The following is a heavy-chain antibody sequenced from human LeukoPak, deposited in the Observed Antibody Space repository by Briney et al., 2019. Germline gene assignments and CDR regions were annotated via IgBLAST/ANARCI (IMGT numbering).Heavy chain of an antibody. CDR3: ASVDTALFDY. Sequence: GRSLRLSCAASGFTFSSYAMHWVRQAPGKGLEWVAVISYDGSNKYYADSVKGRFTISRDNSKNTLYLQMNSLRAEDSAVYYCASVDTALFDYWGQGTLVTVSS. CDR1: GFTFSSYA. J-gene: IGHJ4*02. V-gene: IGHV3-30*04. CDR2: ISYDGSNK. D-gene: IGHD5-18*01.